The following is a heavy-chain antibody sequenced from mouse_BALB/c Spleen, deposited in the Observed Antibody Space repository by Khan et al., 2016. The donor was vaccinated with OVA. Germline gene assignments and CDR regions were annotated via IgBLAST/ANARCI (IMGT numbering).Heavy chain of an antibody. CDR2: RWGDGST. CDR3: AILYDGFDWFAY. D-gene: IGHD2-3*01. J-gene: IGHJ3*01. V-gene: IGHV2-3*01. CDR1: GFSLTSYG. Sequence: QVQLKESGPGLVAPSQSLSITCTVSGFSLTSYGVSWVRQPPGKGLEWLGVRWGDGSTNYHSALISRLCISKDNSKSQVFLKLNSQETDDPATYYCAILYDGFDWFAYWGQGPLVTVSA.